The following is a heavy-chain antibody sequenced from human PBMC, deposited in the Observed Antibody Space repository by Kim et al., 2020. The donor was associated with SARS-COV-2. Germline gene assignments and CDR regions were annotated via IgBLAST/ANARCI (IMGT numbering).Heavy chain of an antibody. CDR3: ARGQYQLLYGFRRWFDP. D-gene: IGHD2-2*02. J-gene: IGHJ5*02. CDR2: INHSGST. Sequence: SETLSLTCAVYGGSFSGYYWSWIRQPPGKGLEWIGEINHSGSTNYNPSLKSRVTISVDTSKNQFSLKLSSVTAADTAVYYCARGQYQLLYGFRRWFDPWGQGTLVTVSS. V-gene: IGHV4-34*01. CDR1: GGSFSGYY.